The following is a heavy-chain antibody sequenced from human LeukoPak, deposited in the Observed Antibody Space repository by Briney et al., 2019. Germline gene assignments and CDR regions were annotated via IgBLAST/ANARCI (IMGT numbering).Heavy chain of an antibody. D-gene: IGHD3-10*01. CDR2: INPSGGST. CDR3: ARVVVAQWFGERQGWFDP. J-gene: IGHJ5*02. Sequence: ASVKVSCKASGYTFTSYYMHWVRQAPGQGLEWMGIINPSGGSTSYAQKFQGRVTMTRDTSTSTVYMELSSLRSEDTAVYYCARVVVAQWFGERQGWFDPWGQGTLVTVSS. V-gene: IGHV1-46*01. CDR1: GYTFTSYY.